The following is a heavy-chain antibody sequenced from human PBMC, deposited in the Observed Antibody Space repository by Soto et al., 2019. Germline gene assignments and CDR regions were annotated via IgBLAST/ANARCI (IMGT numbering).Heavy chain of an antibody. CDR2: INPDGSVG. D-gene: IGHD3-16*01. J-gene: IGHJ4*02. V-gene: IGHV3-7*03. Sequence: DVQLLGSGGGLVQPGGSLRLSCVASGFTFSTYWMNWVRQAPGMGLEWVANINPDGSVGTYVDSAKGRFTTSRDNANNSLYLQKNSLRAADTAVYFCAGWGGHDYNYWGQGILVTVSS. CDR1: GFTFSTYW. CDR3: AGWGGHDYNY.